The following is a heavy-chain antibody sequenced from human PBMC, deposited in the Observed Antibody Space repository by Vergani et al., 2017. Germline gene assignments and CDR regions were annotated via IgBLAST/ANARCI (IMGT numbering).Heavy chain of an antibody. CDR3: AKHFRGWGIKY. V-gene: IGHV3-30*02. D-gene: IGHD3-16*01. J-gene: IGHJ4*02. Sequence: VQLVDSGGRVVQRGGSLRLSCATSGFTLCNYDMQWIRQGPGKGLEFVAFIQFDGSIQYYADSVKDRFTLSRDFSKNTLYLQTNSLRTDETATYYYAKHFRGWGIKYWGQGTQVIVSS. CDR2: IQFDGSIQ. CDR1: GFTLCNYD.